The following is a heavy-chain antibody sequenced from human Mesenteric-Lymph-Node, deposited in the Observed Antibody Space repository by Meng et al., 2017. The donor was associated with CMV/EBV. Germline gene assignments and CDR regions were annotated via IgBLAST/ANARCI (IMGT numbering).Heavy chain of an antibody. CDR1: VCTFSSYA. D-gene: IGHD2-2*01. Sequence: SVTVSCLASVCTFSSYAISWVRQAPAQGLEWMGGIIPIFSIANYAQKFQGRVTITADKSMSTAYMELSSLRSEDTAVYYCVRVLGYCSSTSCFDAFDIWGQGTMVTVSS. CDR3: VRVLGYCSSTSCFDAFDI. V-gene: IGHV1-69*10. CDR2: IIPIFSIA. J-gene: IGHJ3*02.